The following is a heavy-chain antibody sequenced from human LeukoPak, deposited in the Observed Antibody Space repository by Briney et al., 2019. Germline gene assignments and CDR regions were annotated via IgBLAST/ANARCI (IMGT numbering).Heavy chain of an antibody. Sequence: GGSLRLSCAASGFTFSSYGMHCVRQAPGKGLEWVAFIRYDGSNKYYADSVKGRFTISRDNSKNTLYLQMNSLRAEDTAVYYCAKSVTIFGVVTTIDFDYWGQGTLVTVSS. J-gene: IGHJ4*02. CDR2: IRYDGSNK. V-gene: IGHV3-30*02. CDR3: AKSVTIFGVVTTIDFDY. D-gene: IGHD3-3*01. CDR1: GFTFSSYG.